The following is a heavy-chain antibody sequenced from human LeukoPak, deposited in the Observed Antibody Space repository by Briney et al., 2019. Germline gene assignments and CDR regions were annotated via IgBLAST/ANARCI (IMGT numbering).Heavy chain of an antibody. CDR3: ARDKGAAAGTGYWFDP. J-gene: IGHJ5*02. Sequence: SETLCLSCTASGCSISSYYWSWIRQPPGKGLEWIGYIYDSVSTNYYPSIESRVTLSVDTSKPQFSLKLSSVTAADTAVYYGARDKGAAAGTGYWFDPWGQGTLVTASS. CDR2: IYDSVST. CDR1: GCSISSYY. D-gene: IGHD6-13*01. V-gene: IGHV4-59*12.